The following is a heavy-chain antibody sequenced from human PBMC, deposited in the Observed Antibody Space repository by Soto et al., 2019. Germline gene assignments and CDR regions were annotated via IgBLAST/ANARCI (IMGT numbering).Heavy chain of an antibody. CDR3: ARDRAAVAGVKFDP. J-gene: IGHJ5*02. D-gene: IGHD6-19*01. CDR1: GYTFTSYG. CDR2: ISAYNGNT. Sequence: ASVKVSCKASGYTFTSYGIGWVRQAPGQGLEWMGWISAYNGNTNYAQKLQGRVTMTTDTSTSTAYVELRSLRSDDTAVYYCARDRAAVAGVKFDPWGQGTLVTVSS. V-gene: IGHV1-18*04.